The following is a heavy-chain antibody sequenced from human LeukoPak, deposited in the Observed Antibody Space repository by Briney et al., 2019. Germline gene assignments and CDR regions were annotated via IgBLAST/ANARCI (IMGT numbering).Heavy chain of an antibody. J-gene: IGHJ6*02. CDR2: IYYSGST. CDR3: AREEYYDFWSGSDYGMDV. CDR1: GGSISSSRHY. V-gene: IGHV4-61*01. D-gene: IGHD3-3*01. Sequence: SETLSLTCTVSGGSISSSRHYWGWIRQSPGKGLEWIGYIYYSGSTNYNPSLKSRVTISVDTSKNQFSLKLSSVTAADTAVYYCAREEYYDFWSGSDYGMDVWGQGTTVTVSS.